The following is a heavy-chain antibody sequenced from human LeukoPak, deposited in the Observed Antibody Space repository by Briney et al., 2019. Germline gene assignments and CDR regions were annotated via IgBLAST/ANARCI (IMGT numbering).Heavy chain of an antibody. Sequence: GGSLRLSCAASGFTFSSYAMSWVRQAPGKGLEWVSVISGSGGSTYYADSVKGRFTISRDNSKNALYLQMNSLRAEDTAVYYCAKEIYGDSTGGRFQHWGQGTLVTVSS. CDR1: GFTFSSYA. CDR3: AKEIYGDSTGGRFQH. V-gene: IGHV3-23*01. D-gene: IGHD4-17*01. J-gene: IGHJ1*01. CDR2: ISGSGGST.